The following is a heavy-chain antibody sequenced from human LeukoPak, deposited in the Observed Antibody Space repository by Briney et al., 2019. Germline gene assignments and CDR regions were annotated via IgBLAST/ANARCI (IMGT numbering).Heavy chain of an antibody. Sequence: GGSLRLSCAASGFTFSSYAMSWVRQAPGKGLEWVSAISGSGGSTYYADSVKGRFTISRDNSKNTLYLQMNSLRAGDTAVYYCAKETGDFWSGGYFDYWGQGTLVTVSS. D-gene: IGHD3-3*01. CDR3: AKETGDFWSGGYFDY. CDR1: GFTFSSYA. V-gene: IGHV3-23*01. J-gene: IGHJ4*02. CDR2: ISGSGGST.